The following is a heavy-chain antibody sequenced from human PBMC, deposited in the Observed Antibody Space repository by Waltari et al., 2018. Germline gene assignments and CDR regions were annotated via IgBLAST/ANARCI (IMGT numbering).Heavy chain of an antibody. Sequence: QVQLQESGPGLVKPSETLSLTCTVSGGSISSYYWSWIRQPPGKGLEWIGSIYYSGSTNYNPSLKSRVTISVDTSKNQFSLKLSSVTAADTAVYYCASTTSGSYYDFWSGPPIYYYMDVWGKGTTVTISS. CDR2: IYYSGST. D-gene: IGHD3-3*01. V-gene: IGHV4-59*08. CDR1: GGSISSYY. J-gene: IGHJ6*03. CDR3: ASTTSGSYYDFWSGPPIYYYMDV.